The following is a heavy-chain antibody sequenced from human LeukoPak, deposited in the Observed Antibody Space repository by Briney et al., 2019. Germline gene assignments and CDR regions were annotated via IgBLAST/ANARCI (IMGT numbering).Heavy chain of an antibody. Sequence: GASVKVSCKASGGTFSSHAISWVRQAPGQGLEWMGGIIPIFGTANYAQKFQGRVTITADESTSTAYMELSSLRSEDTAVYYCARLAMVRGVILDYWGQGTLVTVSS. J-gene: IGHJ4*02. CDR3: ARLAMVRGVILDY. V-gene: IGHV1-69*13. CDR2: IIPIFGTA. CDR1: GGTFSSHA. D-gene: IGHD3-10*01.